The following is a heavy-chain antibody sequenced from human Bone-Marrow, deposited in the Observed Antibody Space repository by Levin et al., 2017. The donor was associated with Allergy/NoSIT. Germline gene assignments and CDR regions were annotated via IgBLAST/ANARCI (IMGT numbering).Heavy chain of an antibody. V-gene: IGHV1-69*02. J-gene: IGHJ5*02. Sequence: KISCKASGDTFNRLTLTWVRQAPGQGLEWMGRIIPLLDIGTYAQKFQGRLTITADKSTDTAYMELSSLKSEDTAVYYCARRAGGYNFDPWGQGTLVIVSS. D-gene: IGHD5-24*01. CDR1: GDTFNRLT. CDR3: ARRAGGYNFDP. CDR2: IIPLLDIG.